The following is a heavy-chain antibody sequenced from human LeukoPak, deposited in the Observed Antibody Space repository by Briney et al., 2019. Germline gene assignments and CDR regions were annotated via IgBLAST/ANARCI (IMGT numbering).Heavy chain of an antibody. CDR2: ISYDGSNK. CDR3: VFEGRADAFDI. V-gene: IGHV3-30*03. CDR1: GFTFSSNS. J-gene: IGHJ3*02. Sequence: PGGSLRLSCAASGFTFSSNSMHWVRKAPGKGLEWVAVISYDGSNKYYADSVKGRFTISRDNSKNTLYLQMNSLRAEDTAVYYCVFEGRADAFDIWGQGTMVTVSS. D-gene: IGHD3-10*01.